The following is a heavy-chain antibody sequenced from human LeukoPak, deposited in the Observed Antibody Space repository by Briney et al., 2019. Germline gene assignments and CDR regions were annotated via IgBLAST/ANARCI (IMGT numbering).Heavy chain of an antibody. CDR1: GGTLSSYA. CDR3: ARDREGYSYGYWYFDL. J-gene: IGHJ2*01. CDR2: IIPVFGTA. D-gene: IGHD5-18*01. V-gene: IGHV1-69*05. Sequence: ASVKVSCKASGGTLSSYAISWVRQAPGQGLEWMGGIIPVFGTAYYAQTFQGRVTITTDESTSTAYMELSSLRSEDTAVYYCARDREGYSYGYWYFDLWGRGTLVTVSS.